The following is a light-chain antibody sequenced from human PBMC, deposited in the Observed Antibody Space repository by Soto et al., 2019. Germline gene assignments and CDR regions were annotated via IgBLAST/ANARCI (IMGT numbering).Light chain of an antibody. CDR2: DIS. Sequence: EIVVTQSQATMSVSPGARATFSCRASQSVGNKVAWYQHKPGQTPRLIIYDISTRAAGVPARFSGSGYGTDFTLTISSLQSEDFAVYYCQQYNIWRSITFGQGARLEIK. CDR3: QQYNIWRSIT. V-gene: IGKV3-15*01. CDR1: QSVGNK. J-gene: IGKJ5*01.